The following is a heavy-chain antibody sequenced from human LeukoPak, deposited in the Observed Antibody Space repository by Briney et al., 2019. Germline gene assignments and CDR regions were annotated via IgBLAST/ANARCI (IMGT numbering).Heavy chain of an antibody. CDR3: VRASWDRTRYFCC. J-gene: IGHJ4*02. CDR2: NNPNSGDT. CDR1: GDTFSSYA. D-gene: IGHD1-14*01. V-gene: IGHV1-2*02. Sequence: SVNLSRKSSGDTFSSYATSWVPHAPGQGLEWVGWNNPNSGDTNYAQKFKGRVNLTRDTSINTAYMELCRLKSDDTALYSCVRASWDRTRYFCCWGQGALVTVSS.